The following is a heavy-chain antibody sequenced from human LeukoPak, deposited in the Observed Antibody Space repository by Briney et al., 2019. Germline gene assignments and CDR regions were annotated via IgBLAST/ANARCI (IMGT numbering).Heavy chain of an antibody. CDR3: AGRFLEWLLDY. D-gene: IGHD3-3*01. Sequence: SETLSLTCTVSGDSISSVSYYWGWIRQPPGKGLAWIGSIYYSGSTYYNPSLKSRVTISVDTSKNQFSLKLSSVTAADTAVYYCAGRFLEWLLDYWGQGTLVTVSS. CDR2: IYYSGST. J-gene: IGHJ4*02. CDR1: GDSISSVSYY. V-gene: IGHV4-39*01.